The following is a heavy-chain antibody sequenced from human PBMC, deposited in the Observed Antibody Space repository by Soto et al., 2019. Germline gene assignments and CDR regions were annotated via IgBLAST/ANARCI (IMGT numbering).Heavy chain of an antibody. CDR2: IYYSGST. Sequence: ASETLSLTCTVSGGSISSSSYYWGWIRQPPGKGLEWIGSIYYSGSTYYNPSLKSRVTISVDTSKNQFSLKLSSVTAADTAVYYCARELTSPTYGLDVWGQGTTVTFFS. J-gene: IGHJ6*02. CDR1: GGSISSSSYY. V-gene: IGHV4-39*02. CDR3: ARELTSPTYGLDV.